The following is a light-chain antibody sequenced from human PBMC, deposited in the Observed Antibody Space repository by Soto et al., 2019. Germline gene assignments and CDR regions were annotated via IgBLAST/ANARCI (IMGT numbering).Light chain of an antibody. CDR3: QQANSFPFT. Sequence: DIQMTQSPSSVSASVGDRVTITCRASVGISSWLAWYQQKAGKAPKLLIYGASSLQSGVPSRFSGRGSGTDFTLTVSSLQPEDFATYFCQQANSFPFTFGGGTKVEIK. CDR2: GAS. J-gene: IGKJ4*01. CDR1: VGISSW. V-gene: IGKV1D-12*01.